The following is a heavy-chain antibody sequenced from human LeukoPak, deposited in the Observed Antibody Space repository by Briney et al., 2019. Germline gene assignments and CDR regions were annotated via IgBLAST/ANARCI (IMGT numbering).Heavy chain of an antibody. V-gene: IGHV1-46*01. CDR2: INPSGGST. D-gene: IGHD1-26*01. CDR3: ARDGSGSYYFDRYYYYYMDV. Sequence: ASVKVSCKASGYTFTSYYMHWVRQAPGQGLEWMGIINPSGGSTSYAQKFQGRVTMTRDMSTSTAYMELSSLRSEDTAVYYCARDGSGSYYFDRYYYYYMDVWGKGTTVTVSS. CDR1: GYTFTSYY. J-gene: IGHJ6*03.